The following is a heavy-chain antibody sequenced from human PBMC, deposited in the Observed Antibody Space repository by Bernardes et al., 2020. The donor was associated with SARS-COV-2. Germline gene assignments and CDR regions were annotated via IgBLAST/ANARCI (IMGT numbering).Heavy chain of an antibody. J-gene: IGHJ6*02. CDR3: ARGIRNRHYYYGVDV. CDR1: EGPFRDYA. D-gene: IGHD1-20*01. V-gene: IGHV1-69*05. Sequence: SVKVSCKASEGPFRDYAISWVRQAPGQGLEWLGGIIPRFDKTNYAQKFQDRVTIITDESTSAVYLVLTSLTSDDTAMYYCARGIRNRHYYYGVDVWGQGTTVIVSS. CDR2: IIPRFDKT.